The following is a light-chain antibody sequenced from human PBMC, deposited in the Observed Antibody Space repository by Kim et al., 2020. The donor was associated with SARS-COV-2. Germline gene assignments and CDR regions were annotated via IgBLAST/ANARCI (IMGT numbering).Light chain of an antibody. CDR1: SSTIRNNY. J-gene: IGLJ1*01. Sequence: GPKVTIPCSGSSSTIRNNYVFLYQQLPGTAPKLLIYDNNKRPSGIPDRFSASQSGTSATLGITGLQTGDEADYYCGTWDYSLSAGVFGTGTKVTVL. CDR3: GTWDYSLSAGV. V-gene: IGLV1-51*01. CDR2: DNN.